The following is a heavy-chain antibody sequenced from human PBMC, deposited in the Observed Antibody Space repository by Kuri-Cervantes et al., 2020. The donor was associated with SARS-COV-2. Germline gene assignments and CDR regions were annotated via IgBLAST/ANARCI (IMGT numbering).Heavy chain of an antibody. Sequence: GESLKISCAASGFTFSRYGMHWVRPAPGKGLEWVAVISYVGSNKYYAYSLEGRFTISRDNSKNTLYLQMNSLRAEDTAVYYCAKAKTTVTTFDYWGQGTLVTVSS. D-gene: IGHD4-17*01. CDR3: AKAKTTVTTFDY. J-gene: IGHJ4*02. CDR1: GFTFSRYG. V-gene: IGHV3-30*18. CDR2: ISYVGSNK.